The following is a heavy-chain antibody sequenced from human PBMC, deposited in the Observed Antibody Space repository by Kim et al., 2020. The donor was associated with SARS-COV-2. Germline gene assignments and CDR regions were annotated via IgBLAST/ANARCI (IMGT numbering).Heavy chain of an antibody. J-gene: IGHJ4*02. CDR1: GFTLGNNV. Sequence: GGSLRLSCAASGFTLGNNVMSWVRQAPGRGLEWVSTIRTRASAETTYYADSVNGRFTVSRDISKNTLYLELNSLRADDTALYYCAKYRGGSDWPVFDSWGQGTLVTVSS. D-gene: IGHD2-21*02. CDR3: AKYRGGSDWPVFDS. V-gene: IGHV3-23*01. CDR2: IRTRASAETT.